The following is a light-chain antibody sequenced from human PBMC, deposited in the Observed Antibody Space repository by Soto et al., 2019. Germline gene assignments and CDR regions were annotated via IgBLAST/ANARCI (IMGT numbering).Light chain of an antibody. J-gene: IGKJ4*01. Sequence: DIQMTQSPSSLSASVGDRVTITCQASQDIRNYLNWYQQKPGKAPKLLIYDASNLETGVTSRFSGSGAGTDFAFTISSLQPEDIATYYCQLYDNLLAFGGGTKVEIK. CDR3: QLYDNLLA. CDR1: QDIRNY. V-gene: IGKV1-33*01. CDR2: DAS.